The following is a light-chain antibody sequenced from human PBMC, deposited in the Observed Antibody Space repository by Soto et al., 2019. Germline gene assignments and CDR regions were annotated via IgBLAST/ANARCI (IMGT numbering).Light chain of an antibody. V-gene: IGKV3-15*01. Sequence: EIVMTQSPATLSGERATLSCRASQSVSSNLAWYQQKPGQAPRLLIYGASTRATGIPARFSGSGSGTEFTLTISSLQSEDFAVYYCQQYNNWPPLTFGGGTKVEIK. CDR1: QSVSSN. J-gene: IGKJ4*01. CDR2: GAS. CDR3: QQYNNWPPLT.